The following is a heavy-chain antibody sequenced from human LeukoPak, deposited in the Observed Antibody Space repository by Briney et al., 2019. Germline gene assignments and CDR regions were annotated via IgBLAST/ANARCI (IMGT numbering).Heavy chain of an antibody. CDR1: GLTFSSYS. J-gene: IGHJ3*02. Sequence: GGSLRLSCAASGLTFSSYSMNWVRQAPGKGLEWVSSISSSSSYIYYADSVKGRFTISRDNAKNSLYLQMNSLRAEDTAVYYCARDVSRIVGATGAFDIWGQGTMVTVSS. D-gene: IGHD1-26*01. CDR2: ISSSSSYI. CDR3: ARDVSRIVGATGAFDI. V-gene: IGHV3-21*01.